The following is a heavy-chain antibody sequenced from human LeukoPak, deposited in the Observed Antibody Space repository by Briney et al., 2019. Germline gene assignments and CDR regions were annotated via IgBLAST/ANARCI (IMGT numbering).Heavy chain of an antibody. CDR3: ARVFELGMNAVDI. Sequence: PSETLSLTCTISGGSITNSNWWSWVRQPPGKGLEWIGEIYHTGITKYSPSLKSRVTISVDKSKNQFSLNVTSVTAADTAIYYCARVFELGMNAVDIWGQGTMVTVSS. CDR2: IYHTGIT. J-gene: IGHJ3*02. D-gene: IGHD7-27*01. V-gene: IGHV4-4*02. CDR1: GGSITNSNW.